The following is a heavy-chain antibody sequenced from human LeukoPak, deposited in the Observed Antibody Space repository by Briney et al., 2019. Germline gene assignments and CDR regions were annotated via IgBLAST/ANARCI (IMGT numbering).Heavy chain of an antibody. CDR1: TDSISSSNW. CDR3: AGRAVEGVIIARGDY. V-gene: IGHV4-4*02. CDR2: IYHSGST. J-gene: IGHJ4*02. D-gene: IGHD3-10*01. Sequence: PSETLSLTCGVSTDSISSSNWWSLVRQPPGKGLEWIGEIYHSGSTNYNPSLKSRVTISVDKSKNQFSLKLSSVTAADTAVYYCAGRAVEGVIIARGDYWGQGTLVTVSS.